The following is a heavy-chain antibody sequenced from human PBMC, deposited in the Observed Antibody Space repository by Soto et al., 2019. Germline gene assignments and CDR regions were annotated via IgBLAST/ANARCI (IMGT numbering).Heavy chain of an antibody. V-gene: IGHV3-23*01. J-gene: IGHJ5*02. CDR3: AKDHVPDYYGSGSYYNLKINWFDP. CDR1: GFTFSSYA. D-gene: IGHD3-10*01. CDR2: ISGSGGST. Sequence: GGSLRLSCAASGFTFSSYAVSWVRQAPGKGLEWVSAISGSGGSTYYADSVKGRFTISRDNSKNTLYLQMNSLRAEDTAVYYCAKDHVPDYYGSGSYYNLKINWFDPWGQGTLVTVSS.